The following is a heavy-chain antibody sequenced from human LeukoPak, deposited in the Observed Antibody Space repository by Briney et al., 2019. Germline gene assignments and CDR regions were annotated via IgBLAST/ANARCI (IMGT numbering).Heavy chain of an antibody. V-gene: IGHV3-23*01. CDR2: ISGGGEDT. CDR1: GFTFTSYA. J-gene: IGHJ2*01. D-gene: IGHD1-1*01. Sequence: PGGSLRLSCAASGFTFTSYAMSWIRQPPGQGLEWVSAISGGGEDTYYPDSGKGRFTISRDNSKNTLYLQMNNLRAEDTAIYYCAKPRAMTTGVGRYFDLWGRGTLVTVPS. CDR3: AKPRAMTTGVGRYFDL.